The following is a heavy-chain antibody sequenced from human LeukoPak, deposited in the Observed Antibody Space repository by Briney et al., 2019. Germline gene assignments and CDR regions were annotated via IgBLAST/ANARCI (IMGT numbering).Heavy chain of an antibody. CDR2: MKEDGSEK. CDR3: ARARDIDY. J-gene: IGHJ4*02. V-gene: IGHV3-7*03. D-gene: IGHD5-24*01. Sequence: GGSLRLSCAASGFTFSNYWMTWVRQAPGKGLEWVASMKEDGSEKYYVDSVRGRFTTSRDNAENSLYLQMNSLRAEDTAVYYCARARDIDYWGQGTLVTVSS. CDR1: GFTFSNYW.